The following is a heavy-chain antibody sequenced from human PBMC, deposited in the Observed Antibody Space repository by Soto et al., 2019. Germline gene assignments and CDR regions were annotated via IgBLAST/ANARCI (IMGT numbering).Heavy chain of an antibody. CDR3: AKGWLVDLDY. V-gene: IGHV3-30*18. CDR2: ISYDGSNK. CDR1: GFTFSSYG. J-gene: IGHJ4*02. Sequence: GGSLRLSCAASGFTFSSYGMHWVRQAPGKGLEWVAVISYDGSNKYYADSVKGRFTISRDNSKNTLYLQMNSLRAEDTAVYYCAKGWLVDLDYWGQGTLVTVSS. D-gene: IGHD6-19*01.